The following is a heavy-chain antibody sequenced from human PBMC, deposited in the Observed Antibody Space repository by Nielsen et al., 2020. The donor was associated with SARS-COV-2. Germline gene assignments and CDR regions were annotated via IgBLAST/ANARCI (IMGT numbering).Heavy chain of an antibody. CDR1: GGSLGGYY. V-gene: IGHV4-34*01. CDR2: VNYRGGT. Sequence: SETLSLTCAVYGGSLGGYYWSWIRQPPGKGLEWIGEVNYRGGTNYNPSLKSRVTISMDASKNQFSLKLSSVTAADTAVYYCARGSAMVRGVCNWFDPWGQGTLVTVSS. J-gene: IGHJ5*02. D-gene: IGHD3-10*01. CDR3: ARGSAMVRGVCNWFDP.